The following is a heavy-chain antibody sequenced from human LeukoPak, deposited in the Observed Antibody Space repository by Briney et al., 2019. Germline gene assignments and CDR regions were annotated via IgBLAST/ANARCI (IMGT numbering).Heavy chain of an antibody. Sequence: GGSLRLSCAASGLTVSSNCMSWVRQAPGKGLEWVSFIYSGGNTYYADSAKGRFTIFRDNSKNTVHLQMNSLRAEDTAMYYCARRAGDYSHPYDYWGQGTLVTVSS. D-gene: IGHD3-22*01. CDR1: GLTVSSNC. J-gene: IGHJ4*02. CDR2: IYSGGNT. V-gene: IGHV3-53*01. CDR3: ARRAGDYSHPYDY.